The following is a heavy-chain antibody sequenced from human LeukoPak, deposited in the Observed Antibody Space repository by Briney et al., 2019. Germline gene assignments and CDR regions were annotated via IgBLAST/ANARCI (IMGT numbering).Heavy chain of an antibody. J-gene: IGHJ4*02. V-gene: IGHV3-21*01. CDR2: ISGSSSYI. CDR1: GFTFSTYS. CDR3: ARVVPFDY. Sequence: GGSLRLSCAASGFTFSTYSMNWVRQAPGKGLEWVSSISGSSSYINYADSVKGRFTISRDNAINSLYLQMNSLRAEDTAVYYCARVVPFDYWGQGTLVTVSS. D-gene: IGHD3-10*01.